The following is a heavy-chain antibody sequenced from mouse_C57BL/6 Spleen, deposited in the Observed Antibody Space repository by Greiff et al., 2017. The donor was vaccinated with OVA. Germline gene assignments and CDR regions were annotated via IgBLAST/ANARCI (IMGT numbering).Heavy chain of an antibody. Sequence: VKLVESGPGLVAPSQSLSITCTVSGFSLTSYAISWVRQPPGKGLEWLGVIWTGGGTNYNSALKSRLSISKDNSKSQVFLKMNRLQTDDTARDYCARKGGSSPYWYFDVWGTGTTVTVSS. CDR1: GFSLTSYA. D-gene: IGHD1-1*01. CDR3: ARKGGSSPYWYFDV. J-gene: IGHJ1*03. V-gene: IGHV2-9-1*01. CDR2: IWTGGGT.